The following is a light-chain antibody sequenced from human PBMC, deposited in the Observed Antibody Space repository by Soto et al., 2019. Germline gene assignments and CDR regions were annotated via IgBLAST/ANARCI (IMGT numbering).Light chain of an antibody. CDR3: QQRSNWFT. Sequence: EIVLTQSPATLSLSPGERATLSCRASQSVSSYLAWYQQKPGQAPRLLIYDASNRATGIPARFSGSGSGTDFTLTISSLEPEDFAVYYCQQRSNWFTFGHGTNVDIK. J-gene: IGKJ3*01. CDR2: DAS. V-gene: IGKV3-11*01. CDR1: QSVSSY.